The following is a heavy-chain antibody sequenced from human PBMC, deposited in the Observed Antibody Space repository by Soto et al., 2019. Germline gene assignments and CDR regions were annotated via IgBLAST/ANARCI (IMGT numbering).Heavy chain of an antibody. CDR3: ARDMSTFGGVIPPRLDY. J-gene: IGHJ4*02. D-gene: IGHD3-16*01. Sequence: QVHLVESGGSVVQPGRSLRLSCAASGFTFGNYAMHWVRQAPGKGLEWVTVISYNGNTEYYTDSVKGRFTVSRDNSKNTLYLQMNSLGFEDTAVYYCARDMSTFGGVIPPRLDYWGQGTRVSVSS. CDR2: ISYNGNTE. CDR1: GFTFGNYA. V-gene: IGHV3-30-3*01.